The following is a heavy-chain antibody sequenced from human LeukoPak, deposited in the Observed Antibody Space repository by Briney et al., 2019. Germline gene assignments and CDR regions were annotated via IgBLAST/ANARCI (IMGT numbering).Heavy chain of an antibody. D-gene: IGHD3-10*01. CDR2: IYHSGST. Sequence: PSETLSLTCAVSGSSISSSNWWSWVRQPPGKGLEWIGEIYHSGSTNYNPSLKSRVTISVDKSKNQFSLKLSSVTAADTAVYYCARDLIYYGSGSYYFDYWGQGTLVTVSS. J-gene: IGHJ4*02. V-gene: IGHV4-4*02. CDR1: GSSISSSNW. CDR3: ARDLIYYGSGSYYFDY.